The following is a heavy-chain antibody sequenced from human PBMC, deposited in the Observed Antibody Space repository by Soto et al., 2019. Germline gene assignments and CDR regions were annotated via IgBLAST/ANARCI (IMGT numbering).Heavy chain of an antibody. J-gene: IGHJ4*02. V-gene: IGHV4-34*01. Sequence: PSETLSLTCGVFNGSLSGYYWSWIRQTPGKGLEWIGQISHSGSTNYNASLKSRLTISIDTSRNEISLKLNSVTAADTSVYYCARHSLMTPLEARPWKFVSWGQGILVTVSS. CDR2: ISHSGST. CDR1: NGSLSGYY. D-gene: IGHD6-6*01. CDR3: ARHSLMTPLEARPWKFVS.